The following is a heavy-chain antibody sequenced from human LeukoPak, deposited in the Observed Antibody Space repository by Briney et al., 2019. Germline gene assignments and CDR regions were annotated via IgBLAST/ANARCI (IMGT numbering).Heavy chain of an antibody. CDR1: GGSISSSSYY. V-gene: IGHV4-39*01. CDR2: IYYSWST. D-gene: IGHD3-10*01. CDR3: ARPRYGSGSYYCDY. Sequence: SETLSLTCTVSGGSISSSSYYWGWIRQPPGKGLEWIGSIYYSWSTYYNPSLKSRVTIFVDTSKNQFPLKLSSVTAADTAVYYCARPRYGSGSYYCDYWGQGTLVTVSS. J-gene: IGHJ4*02.